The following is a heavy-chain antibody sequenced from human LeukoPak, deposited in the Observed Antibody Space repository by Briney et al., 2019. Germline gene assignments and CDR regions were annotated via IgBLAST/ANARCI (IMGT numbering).Heavy chain of an antibody. V-gene: IGHV3-7*01. CDR3: ARHRGYSNGYRDY. J-gene: IGHJ4*02. D-gene: IGHD5-18*01. CDR1: GFTFSSYW. CDR2: INQDGSEK. Sequence: PGGSLRLSCAASGFTFSSYWMSWVRQAPGKGLEWVANINQDGSEKYYVDSVKGRFTMSRDNAKNSLYLQMNSLGAEDTAVYYCARHRGYSNGYRDYWGQGTLVTVSS.